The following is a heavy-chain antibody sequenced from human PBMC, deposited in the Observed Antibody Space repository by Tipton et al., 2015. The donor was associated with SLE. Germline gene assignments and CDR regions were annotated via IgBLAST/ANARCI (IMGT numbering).Heavy chain of an antibody. CDR1: GGSISRGSYV. Sequence: LRLSCSVSGGSISRGSYVWNWIRQPAGKGLEWIGRIFTSGSTNYNPSLKSRVTISVDTSKNQFSLKLSSVTAADTAMYYCARARDYWGQGTLVTVSS. J-gene: IGHJ4*02. V-gene: IGHV4-61*02. CDR2: IFTSGST. CDR3: ARARDY.